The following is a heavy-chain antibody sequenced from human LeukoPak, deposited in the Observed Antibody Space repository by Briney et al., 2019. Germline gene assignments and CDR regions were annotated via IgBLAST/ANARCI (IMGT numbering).Heavy chain of an antibody. CDR1: GYTFTSYY. D-gene: IGHD6-19*01. V-gene: IGHV1-46*01. CDR3: ARPRYSSGRGYYFDY. CDR2: INPSGGST. J-gene: IGHJ4*02. Sequence: GASVKVSCKASGYTFTSYYMHWVRQAPGQGLEWMGIINPSGGSTSYAQKFQGRVTMTRDTSTSTVYMELSSLRSEDTAVYYCARPRYSSGRGYYFDYWGQGTLVTVSS.